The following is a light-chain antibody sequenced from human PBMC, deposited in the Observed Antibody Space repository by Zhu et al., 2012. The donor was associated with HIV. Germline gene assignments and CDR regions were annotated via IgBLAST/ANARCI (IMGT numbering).Light chain of an antibody. V-gene: IGKV3-15*01. CDR1: DFVITK. J-gene: IGKJ2*01. CDR2: NAS. CDR3: QQYGSSPGNT. Sequence: VMTQSPTTLSVSPGERVTLSCRAGDFVITKLAWYQHKRGQAPRLLLYNASTRATGIPARFTGSGSGTDFTLTISRLEPEDFAVYYCQQYGSSPGNTFGQGTKLEIK.